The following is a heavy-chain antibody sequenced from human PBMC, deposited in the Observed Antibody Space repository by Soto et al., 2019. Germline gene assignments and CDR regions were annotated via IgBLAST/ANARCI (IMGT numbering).Heavy chain of an antibody. J-gene: IGHJ5*02. CDR2: IVVGSGNT. CDR3: AARMSDYYDSSGS. CDR1: GFTFTSCA. V-gene: IGHV1-58*01. D-gene: IGHD3-22*01. Sequence: SVKVSCKASGFTFTSCAVQWVRQARGQRLEWIGWIVVGSGNTNYAQKFQERVTITRDMSTSTAYMELSSLRSEDTAVYYCAARMSDYYDSSGSWGQGTLVTVSS.